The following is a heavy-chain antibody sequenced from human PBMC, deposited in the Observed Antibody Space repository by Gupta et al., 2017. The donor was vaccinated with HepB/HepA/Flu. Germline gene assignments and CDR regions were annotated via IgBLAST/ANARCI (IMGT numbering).Heavy chain of an antibody. D-gene: IGHD1-26*01. CDR1: GFTFSSNW. Sequence: EVQLVESGGGFVQPGGSLRLSCAASGFTFSSNWMHWVRQAPGKGLVWVSRIDSGGSTTTYADSVKGRFTTSRDNAKNKLYLQMNSLRAEDTAVYYCARATVGATKLDYWGQGTLVTVSS. J-gene: IGHJ4*02. V-gene: IGHV3-74*01. CDR3: ARATVGATKLDY. CDR2: IDSGGSTT.